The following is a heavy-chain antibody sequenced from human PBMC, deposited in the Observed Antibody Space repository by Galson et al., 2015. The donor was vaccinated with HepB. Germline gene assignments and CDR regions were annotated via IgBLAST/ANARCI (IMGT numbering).Heavy chain of an antibody. J-gene: IGHJ4*02. CDR3: ATARLGGTPDY. CDR1: GFTFSSYS. Sequence: SLRLSCAASGFTFSSYSMQWVRQAPGKGLEWVSYISSASSTIYYSDSVTGRFTISRDSAKNSLYLQMNSLRAEDTAVYYCATARLGGTPDYWGQGTLVTVSS. V-gene: IGHV3-48*01. CDR2: ISSASSTI. D-gene: IGHD1-26*01.